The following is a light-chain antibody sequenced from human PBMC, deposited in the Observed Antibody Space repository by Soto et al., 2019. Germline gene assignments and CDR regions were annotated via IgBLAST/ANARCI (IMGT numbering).Light chain of an antibody. J-gene: IGLJ1*01. Sequence: QSVLTQPPSASGSPGQSVTISCIGTSSDVGDYNYVSWYQQRPGKAPKLLIYEVSKRPSGVPDRFSGSKSGNTASLTVSGLQAEDEADYYCSPYAGSNNFVFGIGTKLTVL. V-gene: IGLV2-8*01. CDR3: SPYAGSNNFV. CDR1: SSDVGDYNY. CDR2: EVS.